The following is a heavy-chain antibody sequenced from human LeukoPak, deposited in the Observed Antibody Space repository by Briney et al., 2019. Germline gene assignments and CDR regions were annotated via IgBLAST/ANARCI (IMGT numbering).Heavy chain of an antibody. CDR2: INPSGGTT. D-gene: IGHD3-10*01. Sequence: ASVKVSCKASGYTFTSYYRDWVRQAPGQGLEWMGIINPSGGTTRYAQKFQGRVTMTRDTSTSTIYVELSSLRSEDTAVYYCARDASMVRGAGKYYFDYWGQGTLVTVSS. V-gene: IGHV1-46*01. CDR1: GYTFTSYY. J-gene: IGHJ4*02. CDR3: ARDASMVRGAGKYYFDY.